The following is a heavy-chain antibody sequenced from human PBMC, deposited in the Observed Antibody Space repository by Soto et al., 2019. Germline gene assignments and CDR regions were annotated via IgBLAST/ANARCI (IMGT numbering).Heavy chain of an antibody. CDR2: ISSSGSTI. Sequence: GGSLRLSCAASGFTFSDYYMSWIRQAPGKGLEWVSYISSSGSTIYCADSVKGRFTISRDNAKNSLYLQMNSLRAEDTAVYYCAREYCSSTSCYRHLSDNWFDPWGQGTLVTVSS. J-gene: IGHJ5*02. V-gene: IGHV3-11*01. CDR3: AREYCSSTSCYRHLSDNWFDP. D-gene: IGHD2-2*01. CDR1: GFTFSDYY.